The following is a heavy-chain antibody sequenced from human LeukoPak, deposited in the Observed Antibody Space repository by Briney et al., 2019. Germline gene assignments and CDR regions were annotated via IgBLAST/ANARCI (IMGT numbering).Heavy chain of an antibody. CDR1: GFTFSTYA. D-gene: IGHD6-19*01. CDR2: TIGSGSST. J-gene: IGHJ1*01. Sequence: GGSLRLSCIASGFTFSTYAMSWVRQAPGKGLEWVSSTIGSGSSTYYADSVKGRFTISRDNSKNTLYLQMNGLRAEDTAIYYCAKGRGSSGWADFQHWGQGTLVAVSS. CDR3: AKGRGSSGWADFQH. V-gene: IGHV3-23*01.